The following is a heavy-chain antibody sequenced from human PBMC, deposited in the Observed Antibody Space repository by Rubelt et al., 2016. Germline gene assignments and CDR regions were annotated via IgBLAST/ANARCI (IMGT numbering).Heavy chain of an antibody. CDR3: ARGYCSSANCLFNWFDP. CDR1: GYTFTTYG. J-gene: IGHJ5*02. Sequence: QVQLVQSGAEVKKPGASVKVSCNASGYTFTTYGISWVRQAPGQGLEWMGWIRTYHGHTNYAQKLQGRVTMTTDTSTSTAYMELRSLRSDDTAMYFCARGYCSSANCLFNWFDPWGQGTLVTVSS. D-gene: IGHD2-2*01. V-gene: IGHV1-18*01. CDR2: IRTYHGHT.